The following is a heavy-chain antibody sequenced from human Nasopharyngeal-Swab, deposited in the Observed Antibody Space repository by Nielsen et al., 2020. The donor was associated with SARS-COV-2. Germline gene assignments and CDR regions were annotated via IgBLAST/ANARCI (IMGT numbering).Heavy chain of an antibody. Sequence: GGSLRLSCAASGFTFSSYEMNWVRQAPGKGLEWVSYISSSGSTIYYADSVKGRFTISSDNAKNSLYLQMNSLRAEDTAVYYCAREERTPMIVVVIAYAFDIWGQGTMVTVSS. J-gene: IGHJ3*02. CDR3: AREERTPMIVVVIAYAFDI. CDR2: ISSSGSTI. CDR1: GFTFSSYE. D-gene: IGHD3-22*01. V-gene: IGHV3-48*03.